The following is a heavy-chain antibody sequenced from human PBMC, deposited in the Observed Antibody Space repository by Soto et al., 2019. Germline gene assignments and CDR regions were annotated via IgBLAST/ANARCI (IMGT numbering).Heavy chain of an antibody. Sequence: EVQLVETGGGLIQPGGALRLSCEVTGFTVSSNYMSWVRQAPGKGLEWVSVIYSGGTTYSADSVKGRFTISRDDSKNTMDIQMNGLRAEDTAVYYCARAWWSSSRLFDPWGQGTLVTVSS. CDR2: IYSGGTT. D-gene: IGHD6-6*01. V-gene: IGHV3-53*02. CDR3: ARAWWSSSRLFDP. CDR1: GFTVSSNY. J-gene: IGHJ5*02.